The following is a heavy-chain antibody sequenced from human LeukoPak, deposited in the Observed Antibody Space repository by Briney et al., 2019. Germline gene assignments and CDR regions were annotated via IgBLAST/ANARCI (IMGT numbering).Heavy chain of an antibody. J-gene: IGHJ3*02. D-gene: IGHD5-18*01. CDR3: ARERSSYGAFEI. Sequence: SETLSLTCTVSGGSIDNFYWSWIRQSPGKGLEWIGYLYYTGITNSNPSLRRRVTISLDRSKNQFSLTLKSVTAADTAVYYCARERSSYGAFEIWGQGTMVTVSS. CDR2: LYYTGIT. CDR1: GGSIDNFY. V-gene: IGHV4-59*12.